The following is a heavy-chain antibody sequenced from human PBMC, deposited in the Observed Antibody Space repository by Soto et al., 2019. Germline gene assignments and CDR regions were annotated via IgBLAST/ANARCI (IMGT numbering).Heavy chain of an antibody. Sequence: EVQLLESGGGLVQPGGSLRLSCAASGFTFSSYAMSWVRQAPGKGLEWVSAISGSGGSTYYADSVKGRFTISRDNSKNTLYLQMNSLRAEDTAVYYCAKDRGYYGSASYYPYYFDYWGQGTLLTVSS. CDR3: AKDRGYYGSASYYPYYFDY. V-gene: IGHV3-23*01. D-gene: IGHD3-10*01. CDR1: GFTFSSYA. J-gene: IGHJ4*02. CDR2: ISGSGGST.